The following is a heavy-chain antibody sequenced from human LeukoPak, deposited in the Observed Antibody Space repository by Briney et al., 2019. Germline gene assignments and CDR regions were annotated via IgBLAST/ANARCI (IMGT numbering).Heavy chain of an antibody. J-gene: IGHJ1*01. CDR3: ARRLQSRKYFQH. D-gene: IGHD5-24*01. CDR1: GGSISSSSYY. V-gene: IGHV4-39*07. CDR2: IYYSGST. Sequence: SETLSLTCTVSGGSISSSSYYWGWIRQPPGKGLEWIGSIYYSGSTYYNPSLKSRVTISVDTSKNQFSLKLSSVTAADTAVYYCARRLQSRKYFQHWGQGTLVTVSS.